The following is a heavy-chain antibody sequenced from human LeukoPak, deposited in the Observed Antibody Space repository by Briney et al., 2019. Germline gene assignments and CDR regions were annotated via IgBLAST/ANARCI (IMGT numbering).Heavy chain of an antibody. Sequence: PGGSLRLSCAASGFTFSSYSMNWVRQAPGKGLEWVSSISSSSSYIYYADSVKGRFTISRDNAKNSLYLQMNSLRAEDTAVYYCARDRWERCSSTSCYKDAFDIWGQGTMVTVSS. J-gene: IGHJ3*02. V-gene: IGHV3-21*01. CDR2: ISSSSSYI. D-gene: IGHD2-2*02. CDR3: ARDRWERCSSTSCYKDAFDI. CDR1: GFTFSSYS.